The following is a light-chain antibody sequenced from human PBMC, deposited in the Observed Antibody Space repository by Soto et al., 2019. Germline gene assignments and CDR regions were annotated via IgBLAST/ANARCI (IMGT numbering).Light chain of an antibody. CDR1: QSVCSN. J-gene: IGKJ4*02. CDR3: QQNGSTPLT. V-gene: IGKV3-20*01. Sequence: MGIMQSPPTRSVCHVERATHSCWASQSVCSNLDWYQQKPGQAPRPLIYAASRRATGIPERFSGSGSGTDFTLTITGLQPEDFAAYYCQQNGSTPLTFGEGTKVDIK. CDR2: AAS.